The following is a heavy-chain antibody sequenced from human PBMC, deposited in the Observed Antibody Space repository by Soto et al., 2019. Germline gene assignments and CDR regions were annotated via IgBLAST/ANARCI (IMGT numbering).Heavy chain of an antibody. J-gene: IGHJ4*02. D-gene: IGHD3-3*01. CDR2: IKQDGSEK. Sequence: GGSLRRSCAASGFTFSSYWMSWVRQAPGKGLEWVANIKQDGSEKYYVDSVKGRFTISRDNAKNSLYLQMNSLRAEDTAVYYCARVYNDFWSGPPSFDYWGQGTLVTVSS. CDR3: ARVYNDFWSGPPSFDY. V-gene: IGHV3-7*01. CDR1: GFTFSSYW.